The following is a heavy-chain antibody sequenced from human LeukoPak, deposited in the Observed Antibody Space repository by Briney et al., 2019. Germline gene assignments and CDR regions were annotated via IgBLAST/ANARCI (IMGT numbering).Heavy chain of an antibody. J-gene: IGHJ5*02. Sequence: PGGSLRLSCEASRFTFSIYAMSWVRQTPGKGLQWVSSITSRAGTTYYADSVKGRFTISRDNSENTLYLRMSSLRAEDTAIYYCARDRPNYYGSDGHYYRRDGDHWGQGTLVTVSS. CDR2: ITSRAGTT. CDR1: RFTFSIYA. V-gene: IGHV3-23*01. D-gene: IGHD3-22*01. CDR3: ARDRPNYYGSDGHYYRRDGDH.